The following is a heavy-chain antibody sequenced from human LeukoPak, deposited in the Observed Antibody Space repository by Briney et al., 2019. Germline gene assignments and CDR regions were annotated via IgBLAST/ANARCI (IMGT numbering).Heavy chain of an antibody. CDR3: ARVTSPYVFDI. CDR1: GFTFSSYS. Sequence: GGSLRLSCAASGFTFSSYSMNWVRQAPGKGLEWVSYISSSGSTIYYADSVKGRFTMSRDNAKNSLYLQMNSLRAEDTAVYYCARVTSPYVFDIWGQGTMVTVSS. D-gene: IGHD3-3*01. V-gene: IGHV3-48*01. J-gene: IGHJ3*02. CDR2: ISSSGSTI.